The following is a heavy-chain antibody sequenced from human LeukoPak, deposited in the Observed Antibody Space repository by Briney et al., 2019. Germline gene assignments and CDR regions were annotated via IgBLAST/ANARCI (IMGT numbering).Heavy chain of an antibody. Sequence: SETLSLTCTVSGGSISSYYWSWIRQPPGKGPEWIGYIYYSGSTNYNPSLKSRVTISVDTSKNQFSLKLSSVTAADTAVYYCARESRGYSYGAYFDYWGQGTLVTVSS. V-gene: IGHV4-59*01. J-gene: IGHJ4*02. CDR1: GGSISSYY. CDR3: ARESRGYSYGAYFDY. CDR2: IYYSGST. D-gene: IGHD5-18*01.